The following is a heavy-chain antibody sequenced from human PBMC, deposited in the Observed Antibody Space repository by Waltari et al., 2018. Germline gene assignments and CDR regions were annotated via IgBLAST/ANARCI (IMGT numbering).Heavy chain of an antibody. V-gene: IGHV4-4*02. CDR2: IYHSGST. CDR1: GASISTSNW. J-gene: IGHJ5*02. CDR3: ARGTESYSDLGFDP. Sequence: QVHLQESGPVLVKPSGTVSLTCAVSGASISTSNWWTWVRQTPGKGLEWIGEIYHSGSTIYNPSLKGRVTMSVDKSKNQFSLKLSSVTAADTAVYYCARGTESYSDLGFDPWGQGTLVTVSS. D-gene: IGHD1-26*01.